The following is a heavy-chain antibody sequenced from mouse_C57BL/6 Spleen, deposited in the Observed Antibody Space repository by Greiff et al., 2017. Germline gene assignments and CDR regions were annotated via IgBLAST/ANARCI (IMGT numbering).Heavy chain of an antibody. Sequence: QVQLQQSGAELARPGASVKMSCKASGYTFTSYTMHWVKQRPGQGLEWIGYINPCSGYTKYNQKFKDKATLTADKSSSTASMQLRSLTSEDAAVYDYAKDHDEYDGGAWFAYWGQGTLGTVSA. D-gene: IGHD2-4*01. V-gene: IGHV1-4*01. CDR1: GYTFTSYT. CDR3: AKDHDEYDGGAWFAY. J-gene: IGHJ3*01. CDR2: INPCSGYT.